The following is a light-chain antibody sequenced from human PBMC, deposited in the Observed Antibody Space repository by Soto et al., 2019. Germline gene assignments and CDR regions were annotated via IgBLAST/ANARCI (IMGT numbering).Light chain of an antibody. CDR3: QQYGSSPS. CDR2: GAS. CDR1: VTVATN. J-gene: IGKJ4*01. V-gene: IGKV3-20*01. Sequence: EIVMTQSPVTLSMSPGETATLSCRASVTVATNVAWYQQTPGQAPRLLIYGASSRATGIPDRFSGSGSGTDFTLTISRLEHEDFAVYYCQQYGSSPSFGGATKVDI.